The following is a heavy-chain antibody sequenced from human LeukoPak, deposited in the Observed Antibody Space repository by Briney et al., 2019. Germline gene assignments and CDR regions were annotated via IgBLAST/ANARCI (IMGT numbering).Heavy chain of an antibody. CDR1: GFTFSTYA. V-gene: IGHV3-23*01. CDR2: IGGSGSYT. CDR3: ARDWYDY. J-gene: IGHJ4*02. D-gene: IGHD6-13*01. Sequence: GGSLRLSCAASGFTFSTYAMIWVRQAPGKGLEWVSVIGGSGSYTYYADSVKGRFTISRDNSKDTLYLQMNSLRAEDTAVYYCARDWYDYWGQGTLVTVSS.